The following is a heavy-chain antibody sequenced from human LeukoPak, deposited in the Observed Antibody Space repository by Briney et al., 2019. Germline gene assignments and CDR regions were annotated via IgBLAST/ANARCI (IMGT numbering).Heavy chain of an antibody. J-gene: IGHJ4*02. V-gene: IGHV1-69*06. CDR3: ARAMTHDYVWGSYRSLGY. CDR1: GGTFSSYA. Sequence: VASVTVSCKASGGTFSSYAISWVRQAPGQGLEWMGGIIPIFGTANYAQKFQGRVTITADKSTSTAYMELSSLRSEDTAVYYCARAMTHDYVWGSYRSLGYWGQGTLVTVSS. CDR2: IIPIFGTA. D-gene: IGHD3-16*02.